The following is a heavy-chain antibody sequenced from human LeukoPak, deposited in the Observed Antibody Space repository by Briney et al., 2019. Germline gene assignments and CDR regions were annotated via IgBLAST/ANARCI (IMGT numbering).Heavy chain of an antibody. CDR2: IGPYNGST. CDR1: GYTFTTYG. D-gene: IGHD3-10*01. V-gene: IGHV1-18*01. J-gene: IGHJ4*02. Sequence: GASVKVSCKASGYTFTTYGISWVRQAPGQGLGWMGWIGPYNGSTNSAQKVQGRVTMTTDTSTSTAYMELRSLRSDDTAVYYCARGHIGVSFDYWGQGTLVTVSS. CDR3: ARGHIGVSFDY.